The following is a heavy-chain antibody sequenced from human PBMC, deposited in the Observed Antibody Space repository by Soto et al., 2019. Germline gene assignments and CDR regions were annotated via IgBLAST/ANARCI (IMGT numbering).Heavy chain of an antibody. CDR2: ISGSGGST. CDR1: GFTFSSYA. V-gene: IGHV3-23*01. Sequence: EVQLLESGGGLVQPGGSLRLSCAASGFTFSSYAMRWVRQAPVKGLEWVSAISGSGGSTYYADSVKGRFTISRDNAKNTLYLQMNSLRAEDTDVYYCARRGSGSYYDYWGHGTLVTVSS. D-gene: IGHD1-26*01. CDR3: ARRGSGSYYDY. J-gene: IGHJ4*01.